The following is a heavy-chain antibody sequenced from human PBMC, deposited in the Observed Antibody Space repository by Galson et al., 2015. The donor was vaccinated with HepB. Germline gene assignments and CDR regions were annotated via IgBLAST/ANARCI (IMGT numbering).Heavy chain of an antibody. J-gene: IGHJ4*02. Sequence: SLRLSCAASGFTFSSYGMHWVRQAPGKGLEWVAVIWYDGSNKYYADSVKGRFTISRDNSKNTLYLQMNSLRAEDTAVYYCAKETKWLRLHDYFDYWGQGTLVTVSS. V-gene: IGHV3-33*06. CDR3: AKETKWLRLHDYFDY. CDR1: GFTFSSYG. D-gene: IGHD5-12*01. CDR2: IWYDGSNK.